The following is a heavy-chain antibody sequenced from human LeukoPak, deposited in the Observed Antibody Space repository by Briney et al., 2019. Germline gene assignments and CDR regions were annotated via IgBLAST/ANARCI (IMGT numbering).Heavy chain of an antibody. CDR1: GGSISSSSYY. CDR3: ARASDYSNYVVGNGRGVDAFDI. Sequence: SETLSPTCTVSGGSISSSSYYWGWIRQPPGKGLEWIGSIYYSGSTYYNPSLKSRVTISVDTSKNQFSLKLSSVTAADTAVYYCARASDYSNYVVGNGRGVDAFDIWGQGTMVTVSS. CDR2: IYYSGST. V-gene: IGHV4-39*07. J-gene: IGHJ3*02. D-gene: IGHD4-11*01.